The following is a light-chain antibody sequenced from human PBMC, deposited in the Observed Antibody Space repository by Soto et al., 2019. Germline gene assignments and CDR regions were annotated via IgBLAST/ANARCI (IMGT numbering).Light chain of an antibody. J-gene: IGLJ3*02. CDR1: SSDVGAYNY. Sequence: QSALTQPRSVSGSPGQSVTISCTGTSSDVGAYNYVSWYQHHPGKAPKVMIYDVSERPSGVPDRFSGSKSDNKASLTISGLQAEDEADYYCCSYAGSYSWVFGGGTKLRP. CDR2: DVS. CDR3: CSYAGSYSWV. V-gene: IGLV2-11*01.